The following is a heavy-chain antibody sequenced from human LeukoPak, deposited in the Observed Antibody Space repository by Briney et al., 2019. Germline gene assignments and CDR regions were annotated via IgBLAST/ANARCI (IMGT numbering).Heavy chain of an antibody. CDR3: ARREYYYDSSADPGAFDI. CDR2: IKQDGTEK. D-gene: IGHD3-22*01. J-gene: IGHJ3*02. CDR1: GFTFSSYE. V-gene: IGHV3-7*03. Sequence: GGSLRLSCAASGFTFSSYEMNWVRQAPGKGLEWVANIKQDGTEKYYADSVKGRFTISRDNAKNSLYLQMNSLRAEDTALYYCARREYYYDSSADPGAFDIWGQGTMVTVSS.